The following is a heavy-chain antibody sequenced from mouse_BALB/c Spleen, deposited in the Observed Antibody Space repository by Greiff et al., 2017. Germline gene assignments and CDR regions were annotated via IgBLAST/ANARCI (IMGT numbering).Heavy chain of an antibody. CDR1: GYTFTSYY. Sequence: VQLQQSGAELVKPGASVKLSCKASGYTFTSYYMYWVKQRPGQGLEWIGEINPSNGGTNFNEKFKSKATLTVDKSSSTAYMQLSSLTSEDSAVYYCTRGWLLHFDYWGQGTTLTVSS. CDR3: TRGWLLHFDY. CDR2: INPSNGGT. D-gene: IGHD2-3*01. J-gene: IGHJ2*01. V-gene: IGHV1S81*02.